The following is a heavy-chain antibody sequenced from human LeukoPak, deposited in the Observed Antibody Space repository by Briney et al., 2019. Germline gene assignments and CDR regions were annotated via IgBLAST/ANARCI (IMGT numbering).Heavy chain of an antibody. CDR1: GGSISSFY. CDR3: ARASVGWSGYRGSYYYYNYMDV. Sequence: NPSETLSLTCTVSGGSISSFYWSWIRQPPGKGLEWIGYISYSGSTNYNPSLKSRVTISVDTSKNQFSLRLSSVTDADTAVYYCARASVGWSGYRGSYYYYNYMDVWGKGTTVTVSS. CDR2: ISYSGST. J-gene: IGHJ6*03. D-gene: IGHD3-3*01. V-gene: IGHV4-59*01.